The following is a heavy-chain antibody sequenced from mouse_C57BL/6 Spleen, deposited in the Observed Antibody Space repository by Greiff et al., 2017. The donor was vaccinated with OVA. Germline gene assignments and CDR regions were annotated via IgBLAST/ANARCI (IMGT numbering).Heavy chain of an antibody. D-gene: IGHD2-2*01. J-gene: IGHJ4*01. Sequence: VQLQQPGAELVMPGASVKLSCKASGYTFTSYWMHWVKQRPGQGLEWIGEIDPSDSYTNYNQKFKGKSTLTVDKSSSTAYMQLSSLTSEDSAVYYCARRYGYDPYAMDYWGQGTSVTVSS. CDR2: IDPSDSYT. CDR1: GYTFTSYW. V-gene: IGHV1-69*01. CDR3: ARRYGYDPYAMDY.